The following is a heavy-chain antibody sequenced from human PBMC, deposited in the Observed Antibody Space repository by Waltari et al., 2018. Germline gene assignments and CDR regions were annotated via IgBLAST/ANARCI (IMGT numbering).Heavy chain of an antibody. CDR2: IRSKANSYAT. V-gene: IGHV3-73*02. D-gene: IGHD6-13*01. CDR1: GFTFRGSA. CDR3: TRPIYSSSWYGGLDY. J-gene: IGHJ4*02. Sequence: EVQLVESGGGLVQPGGSLKLSCAASGFTFRGSAMHWVRQASGKGLEWVGRIRSKANSYATAYAASVKGRFTISRDDSKNTAYLQMNSLKTEDTAVYYCTRPIYSSSWYGGLDYWGQGTLVTVSS.